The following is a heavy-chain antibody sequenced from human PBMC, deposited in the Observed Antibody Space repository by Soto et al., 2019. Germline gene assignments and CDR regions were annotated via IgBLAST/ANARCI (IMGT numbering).Heavy chain of an antibody. Sequence: SETLRLTCTVSVGSLTSGDYYWTWIRQSPCKCLEWIGHIFYSGSTDYSPSPQSRAAISLDTAKNQFSLQLSSVTAADTAVYYGARDRRVSISWAPGDYAYYGLDVCGQGATVT. CDR2: IFYSGST. D-gene: IGHD6-13*01. CDR1: VGSLTSGDYY. CDR3: ARDRRVSISWAPGDYAYYGLDV. J-gene: IGHJ6*02. V-gene: IGHV4-30-4*01.